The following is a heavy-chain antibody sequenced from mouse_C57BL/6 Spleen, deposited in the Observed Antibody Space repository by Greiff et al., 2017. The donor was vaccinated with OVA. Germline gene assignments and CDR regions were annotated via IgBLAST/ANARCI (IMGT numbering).Heavy chain of an antibody. J-gene: IGHJ4*01. D-gene: IGHD2-1*01. Sequence: VQLQQPGAELVRPGSSVKLSCKASGYTFTSYWMHWVKQRPIQGLEWIGNIDPSDSETHYNQKFKDKATLTVDKSSSTAYMQLSSLTSEDSAVYYCARRTIYYGSYYAMDYWGQGTSVTVSS. CDR2: IDPSDSET. V-gene: IGHV1-52*01. CDR1: GYTFTSYW. CDR3: ARRTIYYGSYYAMDY.